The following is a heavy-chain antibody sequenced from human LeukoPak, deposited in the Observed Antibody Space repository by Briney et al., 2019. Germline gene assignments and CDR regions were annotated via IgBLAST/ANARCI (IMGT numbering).Heavy chain of an antibody. J-gene: IGHJ4*02. Sequence: SETLSLTCTVSGYSISSGYYWGWIRQPPGKGLEWIGSIYHSGSTYYNPSLKSRVTISVDTSKNQFSPKLSSVTAADTAVYYCARNGGHYDSSGQVDYWGQGTLVTVSS. CDR2: IYHSGST. V-gene: IGHV4-38-2*02. CDR3: ARNGGHYDSSGQVDY. D-gene: IGHD3-22*01. CDR1: GYSISSGYY.